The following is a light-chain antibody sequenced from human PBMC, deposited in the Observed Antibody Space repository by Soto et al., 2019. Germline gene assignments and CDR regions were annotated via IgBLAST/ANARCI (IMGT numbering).Light chain of an antibody. V-gene: IGKV3-15*01. CDR3: HQYNNWPRT. Sequence: EIVTTQSPVTLSVSPGERATLSCRASQSVSSNLAWYQHKPGQAPRLLMYGASTRATGTPARFSGSGSGTEFTLTISSLQSEDFAIYYCHQYNNWPRTFGGGTKVEIK. CDR2: GAS. J-gene: IGKJ4*01. CDR1: QSVSSN.